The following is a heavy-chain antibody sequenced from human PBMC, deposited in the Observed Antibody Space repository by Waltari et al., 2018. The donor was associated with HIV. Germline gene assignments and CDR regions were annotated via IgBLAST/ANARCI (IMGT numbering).Heavy chain of an antibody. J-gene: IGHJ5*01. CDR1: GYSFLSYG. CDR3: ARDRRGRRRSKPTISMINWFEP. V-gene: IGHV7-4-1*01. Sequence: QVQLVPPVSLLTTPGAALKVSCKPSGYSFLSYGINWIRQAPEHGLEWMWSINPNSGSPIYAPAFTGRCVFSLDTTVNTTVWGIFGLKTEDTATYYCARDRRGRRRSKPTISMINWFEPWGQGTLITVS. D-gene: IGHD3-22*01. CDR2: INPNSGSP.